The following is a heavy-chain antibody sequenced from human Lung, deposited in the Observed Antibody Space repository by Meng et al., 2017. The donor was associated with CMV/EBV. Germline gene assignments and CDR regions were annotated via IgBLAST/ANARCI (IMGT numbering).Heavy chain of an antibody. CDR2: INPSGGST. J-gene: IGHJ4*02. CDR1: GYTFTSYY. Sequence: ASVXVSCKASGYTFTSYYMHWVRQAPGQGLEWMGIINPSGGSTSYAQKFQGRVTMTRDTSTSTVYMELSSLRSEDTAVYYCASGWGGDYYDNWGQGTLVPVSS. D-gene: IGHD3-10*01. CDR3: ASGWGGDYYDN. V-gene: IGHV1-46*01.